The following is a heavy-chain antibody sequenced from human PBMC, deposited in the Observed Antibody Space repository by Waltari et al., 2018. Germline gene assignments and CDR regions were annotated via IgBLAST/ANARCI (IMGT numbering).Heavy chain of an antibody. D-gene: IGHD5-12*01. J-gene: IGHJ4*02. V-gene: IGHV4-61*09. CDR2: IYTSGST. CDR1: GGSISSGSYY. Sequence: GPGLVKPSQTLSLTCTVSGGSISSGSYYWSWIRQPAGKGLEWIGYIYTSGSTNYNPSLKSRVTISVDTSKNQFSLKLSSVTAADTAVYYCARGLEMATILDYWGQGTLVTVSS. CDR3: ARGLEMATILDY.